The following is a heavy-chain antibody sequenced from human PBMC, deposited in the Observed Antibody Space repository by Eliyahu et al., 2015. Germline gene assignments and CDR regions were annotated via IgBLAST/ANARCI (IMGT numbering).Heavy chain of an antibody. CDR1: GGPISSFY. CDR3: ARVPQESSWYFDY. D-gene: IGHD6-13*01. Sequence: QVQLQESGPGLVKPSETLSLTCTVSGGPISSFYWSWIRQPPGKGLEWIGYIYYSGSTNYNPPLKSRVTISVDTSKKQFSLRLSSVTAADTAVYYCARVPQESSWYFDYWGQGTLVTVSS. V-gene: IGHV4-59*01. CDR2: IYYSGST. J-gene: IGHJ4*02.